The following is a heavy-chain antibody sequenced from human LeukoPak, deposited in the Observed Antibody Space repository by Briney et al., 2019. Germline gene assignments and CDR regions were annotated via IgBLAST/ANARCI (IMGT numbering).Heavy chain of an antibody. CDR2: INPSGGGT. J-gene: IGHJ3*02. Sequence: PTASVKVSCKASGYTFTSYYMHWVRQAPGQGLEWMGIINPSGGGTSYAQKFQGRVTMTRDTSTSTVYMELSSLRSEDTAVYYCARDCGGGAFDIWGQGTMVTVSS. V-gene: IGHV1-46*01. CDR3: ARDCGGGAFDI. D-gene: IGHD2-21*01. CDR1: GYTFTSYY.